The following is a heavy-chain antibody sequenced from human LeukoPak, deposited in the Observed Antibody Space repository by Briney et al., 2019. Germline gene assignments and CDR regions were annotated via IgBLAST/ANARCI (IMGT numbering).Heavy chain of an antibody. V-gene: IGHV3-9*01. CDR2: ISWNSEFI. D-gene: IGHD3-10*01. Sequence: SGGSLRLSCAASGFNFDDYTMHWVRQPPGKGLEWVSGISWNSEFIVYGDSVKGRFTISRDNAKNSLYLQMNSLRAEDTALYYCAKSHGAGRYYPLEYWGQGTLLTVSS. J-gene: IGHJ4*02. CDR3: AKSHGAGRYYPLEY. CDR1: GFNFDDYT.